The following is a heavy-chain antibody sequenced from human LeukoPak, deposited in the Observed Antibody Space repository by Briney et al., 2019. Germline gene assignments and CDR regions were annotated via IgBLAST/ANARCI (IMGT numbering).Heavy chain of an antibody. V-gene: IGHV3-73*01. CDR2: IRSKTDNYAT. D-gene: IGHD1-26*01. J-gene: IGHJ4*02. CDR1: GFTFSGSA. CDR3: TRLMYSGTYLWGFDY. Sequence: GSLRLSCAASGFTFSGSAMHWVRQASGKGLEWVGRIRSKTDNYATAYAASVKGRFTISRDDSKNTAYLQINSLKTEDTAVYYCTRLMYSGTYLWGFDYWGQGTLVTVSS.